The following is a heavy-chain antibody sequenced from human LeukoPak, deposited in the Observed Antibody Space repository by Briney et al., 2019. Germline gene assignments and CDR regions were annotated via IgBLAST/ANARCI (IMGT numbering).Heavy chain of an antibody. CDR1: GFTFSSYA. CDR3: AKDPRSYYGSGSDWFDP. D-gene: IGHD3-10*01. Sequence: GGPLRLSCAASGFTFSSYAMSWVRQAPGKGLEWVSAISGSGGSTYYADSVKGRFTISRDNSKNTLYLQMNSLRAEDTAVYYCAKDPRSYYGSGSDWFDPRGQGTLVTVSS. CDR2: ISGSGGST. J-gene: IGHJ5*02. V-gene: IGHV3-23*01.